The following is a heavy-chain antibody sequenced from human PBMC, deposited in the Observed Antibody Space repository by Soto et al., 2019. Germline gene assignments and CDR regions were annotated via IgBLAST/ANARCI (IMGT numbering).Heavy chain of an antibody. CDR2: IKSKTDGGTT. CDR1: GFTFSNAW. J-gene: IGHJ4*02. Sequence: GGSLRLSCAASGFTFSNAWMSWVRQAPGKGLEWVVRIKSKTDGGTTDYAAPVKGRFTISRDDSKNTLYLQMNSLKTEDTAVYYCTTDSLMGATDYWGQGTLVTVSS. CDR3: TTDSLMGATDY. D-gene: IGHD1-26*01. V-gene: IGHV3-15*01.